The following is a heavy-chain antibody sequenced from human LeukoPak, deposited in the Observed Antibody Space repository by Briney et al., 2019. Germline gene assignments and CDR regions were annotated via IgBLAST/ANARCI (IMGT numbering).Heavy chain of an antibody. V-gene: IGHV3-15*01. CDR2: IKSKTDGGTT. Sequence: GGSLRLSCAASGFTFSNAWMSWVRQAPGKGLEWVGRIKSKTDGGTTDYAAPVKGRFTISRDDSKNTLYLQMNNLKTEDTAVYYCTHSGYSYGGDYYYYGMDVWGQGTTVTVSS. D-gene: IGHD5-18*01. J-gene: IGHJ6*02. CDR3: THSGYSYGGDYYYYGMDV. CDR1: GFTFSNAW.